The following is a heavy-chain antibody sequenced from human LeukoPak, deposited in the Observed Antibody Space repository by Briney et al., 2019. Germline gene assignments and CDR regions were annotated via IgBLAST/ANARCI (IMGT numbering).Heavy chain of an antibody. CDR3: SAGSVTTEGFDY. V-gene: IGHV3-73*01. J-gene: IGHJ4*02. D-gene: IGHD4-17*01. Sequence: GGSLRLSCAASGFTFSGSAMHWVRQASGKGLEWVGHIRSKANSYATAYGASVKGRFTISRDDSKNKAFLQMTSLKTADTAVYYCSAGSVTTEGFDYWGQGTLVTVSS. CDR1: GFTFSGSA. CDR2: IRSKANSYAT.